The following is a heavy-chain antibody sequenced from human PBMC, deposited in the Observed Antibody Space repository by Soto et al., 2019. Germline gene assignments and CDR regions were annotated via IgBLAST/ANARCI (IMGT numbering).Heavy chain of an antibody. CDR2: INHSGST. V-gene: IGHV4-34*01. CDR1: GGSFSGYY. D-gene: IGHD6-13*01. J-gene: IGHJ4*02. Sequence: PSETLSLTCAVYGGSFSGYYWSWIRQPPGKGLEWIGEINHSGSTNYNPSLKSRVTISVDTSKNQFPLKLSSVTAADTAVYYCARARGYSSSWYSLLPTYWGQGTLVTVSS. CDR3: ARARGYSSSWYSLLPTY.